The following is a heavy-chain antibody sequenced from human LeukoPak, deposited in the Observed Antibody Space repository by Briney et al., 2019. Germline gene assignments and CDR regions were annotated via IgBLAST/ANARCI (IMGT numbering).Heavy chain of an antibody. CDR1: GFTFSNAW. J-gene: IGHJ4*02. V-gene: IGHV3-15*01. Sequence: GSLRLSCAASGFTFSNAWMTWVRPAPGKGLEWVGRIKSKTAGGTIDYAAPVKGRFTISRDDSKNTLYLQMNSLKTEDTAVYYCTTGESMVGSTIHIRWADWGQGTLVTVSS. D-gene: IGHD1-26*01. CDR2: IKSKTAGGTI. CDR3: TTGESMVGSTIHIRWAD.